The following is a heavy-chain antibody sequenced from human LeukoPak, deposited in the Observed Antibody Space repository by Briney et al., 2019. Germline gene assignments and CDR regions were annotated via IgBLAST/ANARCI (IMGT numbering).Heavy chain of an antibody. D-gene: IGHD1-26*01. CDR2: ISGSGGKT. Sequence: GGSLRLSCAASGFTFSSYAMSWVRQAPGKGLEWVSAISGSGGKTCYADSVKGRFTISRDNSKNTLYLQMNSLGVEDTALYYCTKAWAADYWGQGTLVTVSS. V-gene: IGHV3-23*01. J-gene: IGHJ4*02. CDR3: TKAWAADY. CDR1: GFTFSSYA.